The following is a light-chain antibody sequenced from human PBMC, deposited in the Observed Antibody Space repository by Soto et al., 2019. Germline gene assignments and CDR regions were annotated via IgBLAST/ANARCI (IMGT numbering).Light chain of an antibody. Sequence: EIVMTQSPATLSVSPGESATLSCRASQSISTSLAWYQQKPGQAPRFLIYGASARATGVPARFSGSGSGTEFTLTISTLQSEDFAVYYCQQYDDWPPLTFGGGTKVEIK. CDR3: QQYDDWPPLT. CDR1: QSISTS. J-gene: IGKJ4*01. CDR2: GAS. V-gene: IGKV3-15*01.